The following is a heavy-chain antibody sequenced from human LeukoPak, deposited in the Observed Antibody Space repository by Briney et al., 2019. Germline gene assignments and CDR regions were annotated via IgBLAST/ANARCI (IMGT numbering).Heavy chain of an antibody. Sequence: GGSLRLSCAASGFTFSSYSMNWVRQAPGKGLEWVSSISSSSSYIYYADSVKGRFTISRDNAKNSLYLQMNSLRAEDTAVYYCARGSVAGTNRLQKIDYWGQGTLVTVSS. CDR2: ISSSSSYI. CDR3: ARGSVAGTNRLQKIDY. D-gene: IGHD6-19*01. CDR1: GFTFSSYS. J-gene: IGHJ4*02. V-gene: IGHV3-21*01.